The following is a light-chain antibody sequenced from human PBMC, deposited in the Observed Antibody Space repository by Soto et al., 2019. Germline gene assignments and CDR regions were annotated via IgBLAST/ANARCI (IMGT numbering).Light chain of an antibody. V-gene: IGKV3-20*01. CDR3: QQYFEWPPMT. J-gene: IGKJ1*01. CDR2: GAS. CDR1: QSISSNF. Sequence: EIVLTQSPGTLSLSPGEGATLSCRASQSISSNFLAWYQQKRGQAPRLLIHGASNRATGIPDRFSGSGSGTDFTLTISSLRSEDSAIYYCQQYFEWPPMTFGQGTKVEI.